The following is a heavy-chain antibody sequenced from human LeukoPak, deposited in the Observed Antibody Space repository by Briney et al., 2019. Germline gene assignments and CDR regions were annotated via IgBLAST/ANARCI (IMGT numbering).Heavy chain of an antibody. CDR2: IYTSGST. CDR3: ARVSGYYWESFYDY. D-gene: IGHD5-12*01. CDR1: GGSISSYY. J-gene: IGHJ4*02. V-gene: IGHV4-4*07. Sequence: SETLSLTCTVSGGSISSYYWSWIRQPAGKGLEWIGRIYTSGSTNYNPSLKSRVTMSVDTSKNQFSLKLNSVTAADTAVYYCARVSGYYWESFYDYWGQGTLVTVSS.